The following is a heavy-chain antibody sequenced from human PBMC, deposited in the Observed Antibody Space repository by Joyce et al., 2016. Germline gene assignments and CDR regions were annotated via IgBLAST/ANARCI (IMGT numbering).Heavy chain of an antibody. CDR3: ASRGYLPDNYFDY. D-gene: IGHD5-18*01. Sequence: QVQLQESGPGLVKPSETLSLTCPISGGSISSYYWTWIQPPPGKGLEWIGYVEDRGDTNDNPSLKGRVSISADTSKSQFSLNLNSVTAADTAGYYCASRGYLPDNYFDYWGQGALVIVTS. CDR2: VEDRGDT. J-gene: IGHJ4*02. V-gene: IGHV4-59*01. CDR1: GGSISSYY.